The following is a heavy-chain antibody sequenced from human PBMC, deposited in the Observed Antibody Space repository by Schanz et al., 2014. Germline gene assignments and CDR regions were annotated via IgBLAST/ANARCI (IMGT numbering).Heavy chain of an antibody. CDR2: IIPILGIA. D-gene: IGHD6-13*01. V-gene: IGHV1-69*09. Sequence: QVQLVQSGTQVKKPGASLKISCKASGYTFTNFFLHWVRQAPGQGLEWMGRIIPILGIANYAQKFQGRVTITADKSTFTAYMDVSSLRSEDTAVYYCASSGAGYSSSWDFDYWGQGTLVTVSS. CDR1: GYTFTNFF. CDR3: ASSGAGYSSSWDFDY. J-gene: IGHJ4*02.